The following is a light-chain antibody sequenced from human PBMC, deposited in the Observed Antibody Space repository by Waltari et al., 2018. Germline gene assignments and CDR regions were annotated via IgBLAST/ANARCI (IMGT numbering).Light chain of an antibody. Sequence: DIQMTQSPSSLSSSVGDRITITCPARQQIKENLNWYQQKPGEAPKALIHGASNLEIGVPTRFSGSRSGTEFTLTISSLQPEDFATYYCQQYDNFPLTFGGGTRVDIK. V-gene: IGKV1-33*01. CDR3: QQYDNFPLT. CDR1: QQIKEN. J-gene: IGKJ4*01. CDR2: GAS.